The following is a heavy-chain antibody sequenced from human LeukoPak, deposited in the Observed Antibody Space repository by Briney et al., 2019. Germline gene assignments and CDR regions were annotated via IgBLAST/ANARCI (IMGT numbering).Heavy chain of an antibody. CDR3: ARGYYGMDV. Sequence: ASVKVSCKAAGYTFTGQYLYWARQTPGQGLEWMGWINPKTGDTDSAQNFQGRVTMTRDTSITTVYMELSSLTSDDTAVYYCARGYYGMDVWGQGTTVTVSS. V-gene: IGHV1-2*02. J-gene: IGHJ6*02. CDR1: GYTFTGQY. CDR2: INPKTGDT.